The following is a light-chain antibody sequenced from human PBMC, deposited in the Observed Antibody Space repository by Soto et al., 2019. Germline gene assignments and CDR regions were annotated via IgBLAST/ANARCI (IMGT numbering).Light chain of an antibody. J-gene: IGKJ1*01. V-gene: IGKV1-5*01. CDR2: DAS. CDR3: QQYNSYSSWT. CDR1: QSLNSL. Sequence: DIQMTQSPSTLSASVGDRVTITCRSSQSLNSLLAWYQQKPVRAPKLLIYDASTLESGVPSRFSGSGSGTEFTFTISSLQTDDFATYYCQQYNSYSSWTFGQGTKVDIK.